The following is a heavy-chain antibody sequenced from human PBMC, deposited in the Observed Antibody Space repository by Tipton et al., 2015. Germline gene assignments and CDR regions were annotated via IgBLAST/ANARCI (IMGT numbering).Heavy chain of an antibody. D-gene: IGHD2-15*01. V-gene: IGHV4-61*02. CDR2: IYTSAITNYGIT. CDR3: ARDWARGCNGAICYGNWFDP. CDR1: GGSIVSDTYY. Sequence: TLSLTCTVSGGSIVSDTYYWSWIRQPAGKGLEWIGRIYTSAITNYGITNYTPSFKSRVAISVDTSTNHFSLKLSSVTASDTAVYYCARDWARGCNGAICYGNWFDPWGQGTLVTVSS. J-gene: IGHJ5*02.